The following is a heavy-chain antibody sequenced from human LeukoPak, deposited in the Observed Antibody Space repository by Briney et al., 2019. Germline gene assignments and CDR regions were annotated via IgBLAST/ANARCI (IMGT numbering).Heavy chain of an antibody. CDR3: AKDGPPDSSGYYFLNY. V-gene: IGHV3-30*02. CDR1: GFTFSSYG. J-gene: IGHJ4*02. D-gene: IGHD3-22*01. CDR2: IRYDGSNK. Sequence: GGSLRLSCAASGFTFSSYGMHWVRQAPGKGLEWVAFIRYDGSNKYYADSVKGRFTISRGNSKNTLYLQMNSLRAEDTAVYYCAKDGPPDSSGYYFLNYWGQGTLVTVSS.